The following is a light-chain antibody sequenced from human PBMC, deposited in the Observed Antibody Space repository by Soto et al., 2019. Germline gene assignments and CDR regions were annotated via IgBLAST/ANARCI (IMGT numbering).Light chain of an antibody. J-gene: IGKJ3*01. CDR3: QQYGRSPEGIT. Sequence: EIVLTQSPGTLSLSPGERATLSCRASQSVSSSYLAWYQQKPGQAPRLLIYGASSRATGIPDRFSGSGSGTDFNLTISRLEPEDFAVYYCQQYGRSPEGITFGPGTKVDIK. CDR2: GAS. CDR1: QSVSSSY. V-gene: IGKV3-20*01.